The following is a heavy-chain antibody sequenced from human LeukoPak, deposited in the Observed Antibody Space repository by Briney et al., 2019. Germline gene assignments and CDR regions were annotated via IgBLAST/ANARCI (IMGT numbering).Heavy chain of an antibody. Sequence: ASVKVSCKASGYTFTSYYIHWVRQAPGQGLEWMGIIYPGGGSTSYAQKFQGRVTMTRDMSTSTVYMELSSLRSEDTAVYYCARGNGDYVGNYYYYYYMDVWGKGTTVTISS. D-gene: IGHD4-17*01. J-gene: IGHJ6*03. CDR2: IYPGGGST. CDR1: GYTFTSYY. CDR3: ARGNGDYVGNYYYYYYMDV. V-gene: IGHV1-46*01.